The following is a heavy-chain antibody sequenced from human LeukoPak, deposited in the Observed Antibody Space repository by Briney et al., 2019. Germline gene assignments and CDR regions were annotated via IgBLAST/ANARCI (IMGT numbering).Heavy chain of an antibody. Sequence: SETLSLTCTVSGGSISSSSYYWGWIRQPPGKGLEWIGSIYYSGSTYYNPSLKSRVTISVDTSKNQFSLKLSSVTAADTAVYYCARAQIVVPAANYYYYMDVWGKGTTVTVSS. CDR3: ARAQIVVPAANYYYYMDV. D-gene: IGHD2-2*01. J-gene: IGHJ6*03. CDR1: GGSISSSSYY. V-gene: IGHV4-39*01. CDR2: IYYSGST.